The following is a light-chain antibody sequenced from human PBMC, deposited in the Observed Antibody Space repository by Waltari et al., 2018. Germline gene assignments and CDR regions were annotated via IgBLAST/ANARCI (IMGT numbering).Light chain of an antibody. J-gene: IGKJ5*01. CDR3: QQYNTYPLT. V-gene: IGKV1-5*03. CDR2: KAS. CDR1: QYISSW. Sequence: DIQMTQSPSTLSASVGDRVTITCRASQYISSWFAWYQQKPGKAPKLLIYKASILESGVPSRFSGSESGTEFTLTISSLQPDDFATYYCQQYNTYPLTFGQGTRLEI.